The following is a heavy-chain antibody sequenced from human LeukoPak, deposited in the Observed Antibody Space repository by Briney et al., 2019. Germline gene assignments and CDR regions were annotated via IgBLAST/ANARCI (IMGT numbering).Heavy chain of an antibody. CDR1: GGTFSSYA. V-gene: IGHV7-4-1*02. CDR2: INTNTGNP. Sequence: GASVKVSCKASGGTFSSYAISWVRQAPGQGLEWMGWINTNTGNPTYAQGFTGRFVFSLDTSVSTAYLQISSLKAEDTAVYYCARDQSPYCGGDCHPGYWGQGTLVTVSS. J-gene: IGHJ4*02. CDR3: ARDQSPYCGGDCHPGY. D-gene: IGHD2-21*02.